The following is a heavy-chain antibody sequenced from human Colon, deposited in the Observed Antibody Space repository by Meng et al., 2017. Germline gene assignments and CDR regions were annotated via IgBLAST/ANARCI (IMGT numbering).Heavy chain of an antibody. Sequence: GGSLRLSCVVSGFTFSSYWMNWVRRAPGRGLEWVGNINPDGSGKYYVDSLKGRFTISRDNAKNSLYLQMSSLRAEDTDVYFCARGVDYMFAYWGQGPLVTVSS. V-gene: IGHV3-7*04. D-gene: IGHD4-11*01. J-gene: IGHJ4*02. CDR3: ARGVDYMFAY. CDR2: INPDGSGK. CDR1: GFTFSSYW.